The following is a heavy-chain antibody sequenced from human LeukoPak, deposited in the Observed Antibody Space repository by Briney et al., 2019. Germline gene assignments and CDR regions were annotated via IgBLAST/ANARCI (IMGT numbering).Heavy chain of an antibody. CDR2: ISAYNGNT. D-gene: IGHD2-21*02. CDR1: GYTFTNYG. V-gene: IGHV1-18*01. CDR3: ARVLAYCGGDCYSYFQH. J-gene: IGHJ1*01. Sequence: ASAKVSCKASGYTFTNYGISWVRQAPGQGLEWMGWISAYNGNTNYAQKLQGRVTMTTDTSTSTAYMELRSLRSDDTAVYYCARVLAYCGGDCYSYFQHWGQGTLVTVSS.